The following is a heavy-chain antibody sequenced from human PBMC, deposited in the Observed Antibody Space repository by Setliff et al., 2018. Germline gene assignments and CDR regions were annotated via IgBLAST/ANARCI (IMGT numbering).Heavy chain of an antibody. CDR1: GASITSGGFY. D-gene: IGHD6-6*01. J-gene: IGHJ6*03. CDR3: ARMAVRVASRPSSPLEYYYYMDF. V-gene: IGHV4-61*09. Sequence: SETLSLTCSVSGASITSGGFYWTWIRQPAGKGLEWIGHISPSGSTTYNPSVKSRVTISQDPSKSHFSLRPSSVTAADTAVYYCARMAVRVASRPSSPLEYYYYMDFWGKGATVTVSS. CDR2: ISPSGST.